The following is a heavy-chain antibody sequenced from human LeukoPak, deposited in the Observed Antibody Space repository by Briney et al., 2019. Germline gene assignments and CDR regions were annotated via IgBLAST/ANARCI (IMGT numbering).Heavy chain of an antibody. CDR2: IYSGGST. Sequence: GGSPRLSCAASGFTVSSNYMSWVRQAPGKGLEWVSVIYSGGSTYYADSVKGRFTISRDNSKNTLYLQMNSLRAEDTAVYYCARAPVTHAFDIWGQGTMVTVSS. D-gene: IGHD4-17*01. V-gene: IGHV3-53*01. CDR1: GFTVSSNY. CDR3: ARAPVTHAFDI. J-gene: IGHJ3*02.